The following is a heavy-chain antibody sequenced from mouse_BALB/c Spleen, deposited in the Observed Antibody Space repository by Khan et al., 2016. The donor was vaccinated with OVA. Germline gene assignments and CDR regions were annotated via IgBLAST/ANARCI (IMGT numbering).Heavy chain of an antibody. CDR1: GFTFSNYA. CDR2: ISSGDST. J-gene: IGHJ3*01. Sequence: EVQLVESGGGLVKPGGSLKLSCAASGFTFSNYAMSWVRQSPEKRLEWVASISSGDSTYYLDSVKGRFTISRDNARNILYLQMSGLRSEDTAMYYCARDYWFAYWGQGPLVTVSA. CDR3: ARDYWFAY. V-gene: IGHV5-6-5*01.